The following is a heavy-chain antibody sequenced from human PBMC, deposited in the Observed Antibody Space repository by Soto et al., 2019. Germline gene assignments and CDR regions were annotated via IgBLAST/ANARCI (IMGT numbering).Heavy chain of an antibody. J-gene: IGHJ5*02. V-gene: IGHV3-23*01. CDR1: GFRFSDYA. Sequence: GGSLRLSCAVSGFRFSDYAMAWVRQAPGKGLEYVSSITGSGADTYYAQSVRGRFTIYRDNAKNSVYLQMDSLRVEDTAVYYCAREGALKPFSSWGQGALVTVSS. CDR3: AREGALKPFSS. CDR2: ITGSGADT.